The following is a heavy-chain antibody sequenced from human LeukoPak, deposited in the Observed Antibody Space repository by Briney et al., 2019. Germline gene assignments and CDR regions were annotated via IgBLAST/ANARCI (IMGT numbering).Heavy chain of an antibody. V-gene: IGHV1-18*01. CDR1: GYTFTSYG. D-gene: IGHD3-10*01. CDR3: ARDQVILWFGEPFDY. Sequence: AALQVSCKASGYTFTSYGISWVLQAPGQGLEWMGWISAYNGNTNYAQKLQGRVTMTTDTSTSTAYMELRSLRSDDTAVYYCARDQVILWFGEPFDYWGQGTLVTVSS. J-gene: IGHJ4*02. CDR2: ISAYNGNT.